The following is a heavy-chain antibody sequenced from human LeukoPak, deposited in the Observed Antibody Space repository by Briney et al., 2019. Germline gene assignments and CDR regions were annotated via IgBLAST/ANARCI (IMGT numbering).Heavy chain of an antibody. V-gene: IGHV1-2*02. J-gene: IGHJ4*02. CDR2: INPNSGGT. CDR3: ARSAETYCGGDCYSFDY. D-gene: IGHD2-21*01. CDR1: GYTFTGYY. Sequence: ASVKISCKASGYTFTGYYMHWVRQASGQGLEWMGWINPNSGGTNYAQKFQGRVTMTRDTSISTAYMEVSRLRSDDTAVYYCARSAETYCGGDCYSFDYWGQGTLVTVSS.